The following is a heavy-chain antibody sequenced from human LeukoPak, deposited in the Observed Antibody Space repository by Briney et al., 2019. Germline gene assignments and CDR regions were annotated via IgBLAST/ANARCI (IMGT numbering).Heavy chain of an antibody. CDR3: AERRESVAVAGGVYYYYYMDV. J-gene: IGHJ6*03. CDR1: GFTFSSYG. CDR2: IRYDGSNK. V-gene: IGHV3-30*02. Sequence: PGGSLRLSCAASGFTFSSYGMHWVRQAPGKGLEWVAFIRYDGSNKYYADSVKGRFTISRDNSKNTLYLQMNSLRAEDTAVYYCAERRESVAVAGGVYYYYYMDVWGKGTTVTISS. D-gene: IGHD6-19*01.